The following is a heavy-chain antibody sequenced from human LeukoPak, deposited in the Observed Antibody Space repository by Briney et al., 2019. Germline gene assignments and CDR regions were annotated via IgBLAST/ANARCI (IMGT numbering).Heavy chain of an antibody. J-gene: IGHJ4*02. V-gene: IGHV5-51*01. CDR3: GRHLYGGNSAIDY. CDR1: GYSFTSYW. Sequence: GESVKISCKGSGYSFTSYWIGWVGQMPGKGLEWMGIMYPGDSDTRYSPSFQGQVPISVDKSLSTAYLQWSSLKASDTAMYYCGRHLYGGNSAIDYWGQGTLVTVSS. D-gene: IGHD4-23*01. CDR2: MYPGDSDT.